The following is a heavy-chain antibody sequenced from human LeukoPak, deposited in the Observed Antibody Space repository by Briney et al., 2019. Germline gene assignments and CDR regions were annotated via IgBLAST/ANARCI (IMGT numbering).Heavy chain of an antibody. CDR3: ASTFYGDSPPY. CDR2: IYSGGST. J-gene: IGHJ4*02. Sequence: SGGSLRLSCAASGFTVSSNYMSWVRQAPGKGLEWVSVIYSGGSTYYADSVKGRFTISRGNSKNTLYLQMNSLRAEDTAVYYCASTFYGDSPPYWGQGTLVTVSS. D-gene: IGHD4-17*01. V-gene: IGHV3-66*01. CDR1: GFTVSSNY.